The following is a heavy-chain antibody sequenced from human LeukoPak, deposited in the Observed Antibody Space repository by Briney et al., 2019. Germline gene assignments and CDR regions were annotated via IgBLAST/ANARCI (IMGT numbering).Heavy chain of an antibody. CDR3: ARGGIPYCSGGSCLRRNWSDP. CDR1: GYTFTSYD. Sequence: GASVKVSCKASGYTFTSYDINWVRQATGQGLEWMGWVNPNSGNTGYAQKFQGRVTMTRNTSISTAYMELSSLRSEDTAVYYCARGGIPYCSGGSCLRRNWSDPWGQGTLVTVSS. J-gene: IGHJ5*02. V-gene: IGHV1-8*01. CDR2: VNPNSGNT. D-gene: IGHD2-15*01.